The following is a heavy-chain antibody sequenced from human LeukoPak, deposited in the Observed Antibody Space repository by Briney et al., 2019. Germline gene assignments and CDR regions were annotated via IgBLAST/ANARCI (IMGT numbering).Heavy chain of an antibody. V-gene: IGHV3-30*03. CDR1: GFTFSNYG. Sequence: PGRSLRLSCTASGFTFSNYGMHWVRQAPGKGLEWVAVISYDGSNKYYADSVKGRFTISRDNSKNTLYLQMNSLRAEDTAVYYCARDIPAGGYRPYCGGDCYPYWGQGTLVTVSS. CDR3: ARDIPAGGYRPYCGGDCYPY. CDR2: ISYDGSNK. D-gene: IGHD2-21*02. J-gene: IGHJ4*02.